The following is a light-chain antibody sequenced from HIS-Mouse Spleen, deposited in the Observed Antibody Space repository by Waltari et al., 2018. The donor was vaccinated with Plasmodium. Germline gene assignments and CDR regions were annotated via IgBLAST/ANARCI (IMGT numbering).Light chain of an antibody. CDR3: CSYAGSSTNWV. CDR2: EGS. V-gene: IGLV2-23*01. J-gene: IGLJ3*02. CDR1: SSDVGSYNL. Sequence: QSALTQPASVSGSPGQSITISCTGTSSDVGSYNLVSWYQHHPGKAPKLSIYEGSKRPSGGSNRFSGSKSGNTASLTISGLQAEDEADYYCCSYAGSSTNWVFGGGTKLTVL.